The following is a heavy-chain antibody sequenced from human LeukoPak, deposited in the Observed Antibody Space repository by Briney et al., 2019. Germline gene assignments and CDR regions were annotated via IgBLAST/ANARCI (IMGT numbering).Heavy chain of an antibody. CDR1: GFTVITND. CDR3: ARGVEPLAANTLAY. J-gene: IGHJ4*02. Sequence: PGGSLRLSCAASGFTVITNDMTWVRQAPGKGLEWVSVLYSDGNTKYAVSVQGRFTISRDNSKNTLYLEMNSLSPDDTAVYYCARGVEPLAANTLAYWGQGTLVTVSS. D-gene: IGHD1-14*01. V-gene: IGHV3-53*01. CDR2: LYSDGNT.